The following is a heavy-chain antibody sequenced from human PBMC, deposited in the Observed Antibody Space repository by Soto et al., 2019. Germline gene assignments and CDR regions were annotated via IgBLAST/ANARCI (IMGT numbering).Heavy chain of an antibody. J-gene: IGHJ4*02. CDR1: TDSMRTYS. Sequence: QVQLQESGPGLVRPAGTLSLICSVSTDSMRTYSWTWIRQSPGKGLEWIGYVYHTGRTEYNPSLESRVTISIDMSKKQFSLQLTSVTAADTAVYFCARDDTTGLLEFWGQGTLVTVSS. CDR3: ARDDTTGLLEF. CDR2: VYHTGRT. V-gene: IGHV4-59*01.